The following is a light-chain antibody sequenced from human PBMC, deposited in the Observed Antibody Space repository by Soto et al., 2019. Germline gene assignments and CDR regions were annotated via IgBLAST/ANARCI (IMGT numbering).Light chain of an antibody. CDR3: QQYGSSPMYT. J-gene: IGKJ2*01. CDR2: GSS. Sequence: EIVLTQSPGTLSLPPGGRATLSCRASQIVGTTSLAWYQQKPGQVPRLLIYGSSNRAPGIPDRFSGGGSGTDFTLTISGLEPEDCAVYYCQQYGSSPMYTFGQGTKLEIK. V-gene: IGKV3-20*01. CDR1: QIVGTTS.